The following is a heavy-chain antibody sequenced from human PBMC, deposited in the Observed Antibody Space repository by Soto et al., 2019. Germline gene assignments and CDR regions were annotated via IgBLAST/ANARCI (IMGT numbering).Heavy chain of an antibody. Sequence: GGSLRLSCAASGFTFDDYAMHWVRQAPGKGLEWVSGISWNSGSIGYADTVKGQFTISRDNAKNSLYLQMNSLRAEDTALYYCAKAGYYDILTGYGDVWGKGTTVTVSA. CDR3: AKAGYYDILTGYGDV. D-gene: IGHD3-9*01. CDR2: ISWNSGSI. CDR1: GFTFDDYA. V-gene: IGHV3-9*01. J-gene: IGHJ6*04.